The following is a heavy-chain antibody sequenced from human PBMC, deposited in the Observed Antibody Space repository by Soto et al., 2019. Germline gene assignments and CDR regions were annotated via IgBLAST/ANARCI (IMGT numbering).Heavy chain of an antibody. V-gene: IGHV4-59*01. CDR3: ARVWGSGWFYFGP. CDR2: IYYTGST. Sequence: SETLSLTCIVSSCSIVSYYWSWIRQPPGKGLEWIGYIYYTGSTYYNPSLKSRVTISVDTSKNQFSLKLRSLTAADTAVYYCARVWGSGWFYFGPWGQGTLLSASS. D-gene: IGHD6-19*01. CDR1: SCSIVSYY. J-gene: IGHJ5*02.